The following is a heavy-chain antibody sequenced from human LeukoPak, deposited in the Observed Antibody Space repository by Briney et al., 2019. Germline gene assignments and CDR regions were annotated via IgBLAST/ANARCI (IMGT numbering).Heavy chain of an antibody. D-gene: IGHD3-10*01. Sequence: GGSLRLSCAASGFTFSSYAMSWVRQAPGKGLEWVSAISGSGGSTYYADSVKGRFTISRDNSKNTLYLQMNSLKTEDTAVYYCTTALTYYYGSGSYIWDDAFDIWGQGTMVTVSS. CDR3: TTALTYYYGSGSYIWDDAFDI. V-gene: IGHV3-23*01. CDR2: ISGSGGST. J-gene: IGHJ3*02. CDR1: GFTFSSYA.